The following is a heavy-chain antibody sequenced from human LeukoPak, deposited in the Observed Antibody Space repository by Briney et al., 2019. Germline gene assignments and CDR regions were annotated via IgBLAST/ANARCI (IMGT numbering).Heavy chain of an antibody. D-gene: IGHD1-26*01. V-gene: IGHV4-59*12. Sequence: SETLSLTCTVSGGSISGSYWSWIRQPPGKGLEWIGYIYYSGATYYSPSLKSRVTISVDTSQNQFSLKLNSVTAADTAVYYCARGRWELLRNWFDPWGQGTLVTVSS. CDR3: ARGRWELLRNWFDP. CDR2: IYYSGAT. J-gene: IGHJ5*02. CDR1: GGSISGSY.